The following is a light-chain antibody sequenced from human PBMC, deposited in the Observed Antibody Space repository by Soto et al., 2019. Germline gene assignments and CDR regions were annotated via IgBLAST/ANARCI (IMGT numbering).Light chain of an antibody. CDR2: GAS. Sequence: EIVLTQSPCTLSLSQGERATLSCRASQSVSSSYLAWYQQKPGQAPRLVIYGASNRATGIPARFSGSGSGTDFTLTISSLEPEDFAVYYCQQRSNWPPTWTFGQGTKVDI. V-gene: IGKV3D-20*02. CDR1: QSVSSSY. CDR3: QQRSNWPPTWT. J-gene: IGKJ1*01.